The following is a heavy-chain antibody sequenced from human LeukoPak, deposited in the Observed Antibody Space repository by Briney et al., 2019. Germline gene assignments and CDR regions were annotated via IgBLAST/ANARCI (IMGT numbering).Heavy chain of an antibody. CDR1: GGSISSSSYY. D-gene: IGHD6-13*01. J-gene: IGHJ4*02. Sequence: SETLSLTCTVSGGSISSSSYYWGWIRQPPGKGLEWIGSIYYSGSTYYNPSLKSRVTISVDTSKNQFSLKLSSVTAADTAVYYCARYRRKIAAAAPFDYWGQGTLVTVSS. V-gene: IGHV4-39*07. CDR3: ARYRRKIAAAAPFDY. CDR2: IYYSGST.